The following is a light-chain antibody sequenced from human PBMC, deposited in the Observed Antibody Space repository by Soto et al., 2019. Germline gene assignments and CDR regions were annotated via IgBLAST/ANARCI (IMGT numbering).Light chain of an antibody. Sequence: DIVMTQSPDSLAVSLGERATINCKSSQSILYSSNKKNYFAWYQQKPGQPPKLLIYCPSTRESGFPDRFSASGSGTDFTLTISSLRAEDFAVYYCHHFFLIPCTFPQGTKLHIK. V-gene: IGKV4-1*01. J-gene: IGKJ1*01. CDR2: CPS. CDR3: HHFFLIPCT. CDR1: QSILYSSNKKNY.